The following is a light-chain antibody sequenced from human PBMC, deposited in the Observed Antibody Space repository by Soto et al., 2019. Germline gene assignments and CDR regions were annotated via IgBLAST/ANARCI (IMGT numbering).Light chain of an antibody. CDR1: SSNIGNNY. Sequence: QSVLTQPPSVSAAPGQKVTISCSGSSSNIGNNYVSWYQQLPGTAPKLLIYDNNKRPSGIPDRFSGSKSGTSATLGITGLQTGDEADYYCGTWDSSLSAGVVFCGGTKLTVL. CDR2: DNN. V-gene: IGLV1-51*01. CDR3: GTWDSSLSAGVV. J-gene: IGLJ2*01.